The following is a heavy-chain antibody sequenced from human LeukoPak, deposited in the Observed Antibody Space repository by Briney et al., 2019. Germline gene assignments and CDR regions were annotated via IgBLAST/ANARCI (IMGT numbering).Heavy chain of an antibody. J-gene: IGHJ4*01. V-gene: IGHV4-61*02. D-gene: IGHD3-22*01. CDR3: ASASPRIDDASGYYFKY. CDR2: VYTSLRT. Sequence: PSRALSLTCTDSGGSISSGTYYWTWIRHPAGEGLAWLGRVYTSLRTNNHTLCRGRFIIPLETSKSQFSLKLTSLTAADTAVYYCASASPRIDDASGYYFKYWGHGTLVSVAS. CDR1: GGSISSGTYY.